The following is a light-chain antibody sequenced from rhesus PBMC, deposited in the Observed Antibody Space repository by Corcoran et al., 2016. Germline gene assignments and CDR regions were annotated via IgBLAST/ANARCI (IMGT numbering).Light chain of an antibody. J-gene: IGKJ4*01. Sequence: DIQMTQSPSSLSASVGDTVTITCQASQGISKYLAWYQQKQGKAPKFLIYDASPLQSGVPSRFSGIGTGTEFTLTKRRLQPEDFATYYCQQHNSYPLTFGGGTKVELK. CDR3: QQHNSYPLT. CDR1: QGISKY. CDR2: DAS. V-gene: IGKV1-25*01.